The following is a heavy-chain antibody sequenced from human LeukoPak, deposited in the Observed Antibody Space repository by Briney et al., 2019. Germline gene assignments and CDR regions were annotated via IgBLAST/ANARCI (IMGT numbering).Heavy chain of an antibody. D-gene: IGHD2-2*02. V-gene: IGHV3-23*01. CDR2: ISASGGGT. J-gene: IGHJ4*02. Sequence: PGGSLRLSCAASGFTFSSDGMSWVRQVPGKGLEWVSSISASGGGTVYADSVKGRFTISRDNAKNSLSLQMNSLKVEDTAVYYCARDHNGPYTFDYWGQGTLVTVSS. CDR3: ARDHNGPYTFDY. CDR1: GFTFSSDG.